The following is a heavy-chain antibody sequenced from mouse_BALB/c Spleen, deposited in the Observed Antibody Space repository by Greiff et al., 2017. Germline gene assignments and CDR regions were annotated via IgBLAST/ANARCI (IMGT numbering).Heavy chain of an antibody. J-gene: IGHJ4*01. D-gene: IGHD1-1*01. V-gene: IGHV3-2*02. Sequence: EVQLQESGPGLVKPSQSLSLTCTVTGYSITSDYAWNWIRQFPGNKLEWMGYISYSGSTSYNPSLKSRISITRDTSKNQFFLQLNSVTTEDTATYYCARKSSSAMDYWGQGTSVTVSS. CDR3: ARKSSSAMDY. CDR2: ISYSGST. CDR1: GYSITSDYA.